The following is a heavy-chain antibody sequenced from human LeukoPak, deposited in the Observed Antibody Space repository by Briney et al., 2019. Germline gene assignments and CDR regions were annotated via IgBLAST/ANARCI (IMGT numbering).Heavy chain of an antibody. D-gene: IGHD5-24*01. CDR3: ARERRDGYKTFDY. Sequence: GGSLRLSCAASGFTFGSYSMNWVRQAPGKGLEWVSYIGSSSGTIFYADLVRGRFTISRDNAQNSLYLQMNSLRAEDTAVYYCARERRDGYKTFDYWGQGTLVTVSS. CDR1: GFTFGSYS. J-gene: IGHJ4*02. V-gene: IGHV3-48*01. CDR2: IGSSSGTI.